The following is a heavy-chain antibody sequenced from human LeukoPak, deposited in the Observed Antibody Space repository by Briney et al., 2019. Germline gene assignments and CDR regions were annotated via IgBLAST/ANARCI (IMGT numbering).Heavy chain of an antibody. V-gene: IGHV4-30-4*01. CDR3: ASNYGSGSYHYFDY. J-gene: IGHJ4*02. D-gene: IGHD3-10*01. CDR2: IYYSGST. CDR1: GGPISSGDYY. Sequence: SQTLSLTCTVSGGPISSGDYYWSWIRQPPGKGLEWIGYIYYSGSTYYNPSLKSRVTMSVDTSKNQFSLKMSSVTAADTAVYYCASNYGSGSYHYFDYWGQGTLVTVSS.